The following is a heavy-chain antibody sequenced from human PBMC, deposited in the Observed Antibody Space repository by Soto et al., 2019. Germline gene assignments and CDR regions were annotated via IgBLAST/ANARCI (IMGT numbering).Heavy chain of an antibody. D-gene: IGHD2-15*01. CDR2: ISLEGSNK. V-gene: IGHV3-30*03. CDR1: GFNFSHYA. Sequence: PGGSLRLSCAASGFNFSHYAMHWVRQAPGKGLEWLAIISLEGSNKYSAKPVKDRFTISRDNSKSTLYLQMNSLRPEDTAVYYCTSDTFGGRDSWGQGTLVTVSS. CDR3: TSDTFGGRDS. J-gene: IGHJ4*02.